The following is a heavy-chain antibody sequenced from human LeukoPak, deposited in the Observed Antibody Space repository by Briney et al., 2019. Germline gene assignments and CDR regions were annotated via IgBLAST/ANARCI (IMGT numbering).Heavy chain of an antibody. CDR2: IYYSGST. CDR3: ARVYSNYADY. V-gene: IGHV4-39*07. J-gene: IGHJ4*02. CDR1: GGSISGSSYY. D-gene: IGHD4-11*01. Sequence: SETLSLTCTVSGGSISGSSYYWGWIRQPPGKGLEWIGSIYYSGSTYYNPSLKSRVTISVDTSKNQFSLKLSSVTAADTAVYYCARVYSNYADYWGQGTLVTVSS.